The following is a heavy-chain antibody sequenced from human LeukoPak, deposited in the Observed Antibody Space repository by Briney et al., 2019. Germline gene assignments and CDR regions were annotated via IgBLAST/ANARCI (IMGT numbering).Heavy chain of an antibody. V-gene: IGHV3-20*04. CDR2: INWKGDVT. D-gene: IGHD1-1*01. Sequence: SGGSLRLSCAASGFTYDDHGMNWVRQAPGKGPEWVSGINWKGDVTGYADSVKGRFTISRDNAKNSLYLQMESLRGEDTALYFCARAGRGHTWDGAYYYQMYVWGKGTTVTVSS. CDR3: ARAGRGHTWDGAYYYQMYV. J-gene: IGHJ6*03. CDR1: GFTYDDHG.